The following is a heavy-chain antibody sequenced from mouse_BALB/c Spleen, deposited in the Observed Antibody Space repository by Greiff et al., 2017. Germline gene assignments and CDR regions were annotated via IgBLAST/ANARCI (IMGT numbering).Heavy chain of an antibody. Sequence: VQLQQSGAELARPGASVKLSCKASGYTFTSYWMQWVKQRPGQGLEWIGAIYPGDGDTRYTQKFKGKATLTADKSSSTAYMQLSSLASEDSAVYYCARGGYYGHYFDYWGQGTTLTVSS. CDR1: GYTFTSYW. D-gene: IGHD1-1*01. J-gene: IGHJ2*01. V-gene: IGHV1-87*01. CDR3: ARGGYYGHYFDY. CDR2: IYPGDGDT.